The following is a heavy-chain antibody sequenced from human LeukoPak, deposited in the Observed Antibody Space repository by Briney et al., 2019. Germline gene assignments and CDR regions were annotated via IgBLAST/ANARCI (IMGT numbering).Heavy chain of an antibody. J-gene: IGHJ6*02. CDR1: GFTVSSNY. D-gene: IGHD3-10*01. V-gene: IGHV3-15*07. CDR2: IKSKTDGGTT. Sequence: PGGSLRLSCAASGFTVSSNYMNWVRQAPGKGLEWVGRIKSKTDGGTTDYAAPVKGRFTISRDDSKNTLYLQMNSLKTEDTAVYYCTTDLTMVRGVSGMDVWGQGTTVTVSS. CDR3: TTDLTMVRGVSGMDV.